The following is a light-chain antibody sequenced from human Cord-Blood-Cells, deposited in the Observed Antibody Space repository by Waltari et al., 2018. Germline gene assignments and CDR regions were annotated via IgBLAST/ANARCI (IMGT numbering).Light chain of an antibody. CDR1: SSDVGGYNY. Sequence: QSALTQPRSVSGSPGQSVTISCTGPSSDVGGYNYVSWDQQSPGKAPKLMIYDVSKRPSGVPDRFSGSKSGNTASLTISGLQAEDEADYYCCSYAGSYTLVFGGGTKLTVL. V-gene: IGLV2-11*01. CDR3: CSYAGSYTLV. J-gene: IGLJ3*02. CDR2: DVS.